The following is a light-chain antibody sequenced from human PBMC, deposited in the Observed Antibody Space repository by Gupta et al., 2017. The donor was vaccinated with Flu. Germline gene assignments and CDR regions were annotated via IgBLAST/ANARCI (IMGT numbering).Light chain of an antibody. CDR3: QQSDSAPTWT. J-gene: IGKJ1*01. CDR2: LAS. CDR1: QSISRY. Sequence: DIQMTQSPSSLPASVGDRITINCRASQSISRYLNWYQQKPGKAPKLLIYLASNLESGVPSRFSGSGYGTDFTLTISSLQPEDFATYYCQQSDSAPTWTFGQGTKVEIK. V-gene: IGKV1-39*01.